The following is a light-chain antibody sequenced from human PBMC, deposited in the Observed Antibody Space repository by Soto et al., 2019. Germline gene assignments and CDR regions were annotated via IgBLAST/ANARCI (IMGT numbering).Light chain of an antibody. V-gene: IGLV1-40*01. J-gene: IGLJ1*01. Sequence: QSVLTQPPSVSGAPGQRVAISCTGSSSNIGAGYDVHWYQQLPGTAPKLLIYGNSNRPSGVPDRFSGSKSGTSASLAITGLQAEDEADYSCQSYDSSLPRHVFGTGTKLTVL. CDR1: SSNIGAGYD. CDR3: QSYDSSLPRHV. CDR2: GNS.